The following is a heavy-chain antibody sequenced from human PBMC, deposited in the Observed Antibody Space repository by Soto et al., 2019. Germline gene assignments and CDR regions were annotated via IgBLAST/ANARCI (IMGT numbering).Heavy chain of an antibody. CDR1: GGTFSSYA. V-gene: IGHV1-69*06. CDR3: AREALDSSGYNNGFDP. J-gene: IGHJ5*02. CDR2: IIPIFGTA. Sequence: QVQLVQSGAEVKKPGSSVKVSCKASGGTFSSYAISWVRQAPGQGLEWMGGIIPIFGTANYAQKFQGRVTITADKSTSTAYMELGSLRSADTAVYYCAREALDSSGYNNGFDPWGQGTLVTVSS. D-gene: IGHD3-22*01.